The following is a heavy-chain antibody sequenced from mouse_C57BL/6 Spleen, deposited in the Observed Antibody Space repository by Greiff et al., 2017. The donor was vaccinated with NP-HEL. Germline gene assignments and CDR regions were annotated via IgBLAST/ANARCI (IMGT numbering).Heavy chain of an antibody. CDR1: GYTFTDYE. V-gene: IGHV1-15*01. CDR3: TRLGSSYWYFDV. J-gene: IGHJ1*03. Sequence: VQLQQSGAELVRPGASVTLSCKASGYTFTDYEMHWVKQTPVHGLEWIGAIDPETGGTAYNQKFKGKAILTADKSSSTAYMELRSLTSEDSAVYYCTRLGSSYWYFDVWGTGTTVTVSS. D-gene: IGHD1-1*01. CDR2: IDPETGGT.